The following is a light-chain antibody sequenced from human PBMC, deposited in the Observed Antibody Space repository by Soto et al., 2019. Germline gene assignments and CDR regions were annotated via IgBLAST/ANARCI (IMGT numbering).Light chain of an antibody. V-gene: IGKV3-11*01. J-gene: IGKJ5*01. Sequence: EIVLTQAPATLSLSPRERATLSCRASQSVSSYLAWYQQKPGQAPRLLIYDASNRATGIPARFSGSGSGTDFTLTISSLEPEDFAVYYCQQRSNWRFGPGTRLEIK. CDR2: DAS. CDR3: QQRSNWR. CDR1: QSVSSY.